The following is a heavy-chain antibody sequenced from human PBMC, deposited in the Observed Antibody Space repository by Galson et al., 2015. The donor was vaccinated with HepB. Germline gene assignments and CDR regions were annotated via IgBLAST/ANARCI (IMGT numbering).Heavy chain of an antibody. D-gene: IGHD3-3*01. J-gene: IGHJ6*02. CDR1: GYTFTSYD. CDR3: ARGPHYDFWSGYRTFITNYYYYGMDV. V-gene: IGHV1-8*01. Sequence: SVKVSCRASGYTFTSYDINWVRRATGQGLEWMGWMNPNSGNTGYAQKFQGRVTMTRNASISTAYMELSSLRSEDTAVYYCARGPHYDFWSGYRTFITNYYYYGMDVWGQGTTVTVSS. CDR2: MNPNSGNT.